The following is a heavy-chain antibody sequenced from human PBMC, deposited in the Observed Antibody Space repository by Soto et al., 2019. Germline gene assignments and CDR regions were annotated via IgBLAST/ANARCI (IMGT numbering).Heavy chain of an antibody. V-gene: IGHV3-33*01. CDR1: GFTFSSYG. D-gene: IGHD2-21*02. CDR3: ARDQPGDPSSGFDY. J-gene: IGHJ4*02. Sequence: GGSLRLSCAASGFTFSSYGMHWVRQAPGKGLEWVAVIWYDGSNKYYADSVKGRFTISRDNSKNTLYLQMNSLRAEDTAVYYCARDQPGDPSSGFDYWGQGTLVTVSS. CDR2: IWYDGSNK.